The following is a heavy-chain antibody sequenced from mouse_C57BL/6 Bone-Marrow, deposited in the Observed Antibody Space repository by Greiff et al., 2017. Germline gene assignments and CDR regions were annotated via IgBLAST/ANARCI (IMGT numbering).Heavy chain of an antibody. CDR1: GYSFTGYF. CDR3: ARNRLGYRGAMDY. V-gene: IGHV1-20*01. CDR2: INPYNGDT. D-gene: IGHD2-14*01. J-gene: IGHJ4*01. Sequence: EVQRVESGPELVKPGDSVKISCKASGYSFTGYFMNWVMQSHGKSLEWIGRINPYNGDTFYNQKFKGKATLTVDKSSSTAHMELRSLTSEDSAVYYCARNRLGYRGAMDYWGQGTSVTVSS.